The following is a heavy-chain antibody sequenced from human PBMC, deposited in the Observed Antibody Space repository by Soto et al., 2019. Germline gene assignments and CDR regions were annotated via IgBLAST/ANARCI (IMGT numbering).Heavy chain of an antibody. CDR3: ARGSVEYSSSSCDY. J-gene: IGHJ4*02. CDR2: INHSGST. V-gene: IGHV4-34*01. CDR1: GGSFSGYY. D-gene: IGHD6-6*01. Sequence: QVQLQQWGAGLLKPSETLSLTCAVYGGSFSGYYWSWIRQPPGKGLEWIGEINHSGSTNYNPSLKSRVTISVDTSKNQFALKLSSVTAADTAVYYCARGSVEYSSSSCDYWGQGTLVTVSS.